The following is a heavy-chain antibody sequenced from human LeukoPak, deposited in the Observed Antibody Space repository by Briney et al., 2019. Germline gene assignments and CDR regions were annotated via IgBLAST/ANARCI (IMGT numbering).Heavy chain of an antibody. V-gene: IGHV4-59*11. D-gene: IGHD3-22*01. CDR1: AGSISSHY. J-gene: IGHJ4*02. CDR3: ARGDDSSGYYFDY. CDR2: IYYSGST. Sequence: SETLSLTCTVSAGSISSHYWSWIRQPPGKGLEWIGYIYYSGSTNYNPSLKSRVTISVDTSKNQFSLKLSSVTAADTAVYYCARGDDSSGYYFDYWGQGTLVTVSS.